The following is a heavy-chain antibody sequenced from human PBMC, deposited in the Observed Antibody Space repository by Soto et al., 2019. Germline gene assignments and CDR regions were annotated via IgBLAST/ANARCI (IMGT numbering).Heavy chain of an antibody. V-gene: IGHV3-23*01. J-gene: IGHJ6*02. D-gene: IGHD3-10*01. Sequence: ASVRLSCAASGFTFSSYAMSWVRQAPGKGLEWVSAISGSGGSTYYADSVKGRFTIPRDNSKSTLYLQMNSLRAEDTAVYYCAKELTMVTLYYYYYGMDVWGQGTTVTVSS. CDR2: ISGSGGST. CDR3: AKELTMVTLYYYYYGMDV. CDR1: GFTFSSYA.